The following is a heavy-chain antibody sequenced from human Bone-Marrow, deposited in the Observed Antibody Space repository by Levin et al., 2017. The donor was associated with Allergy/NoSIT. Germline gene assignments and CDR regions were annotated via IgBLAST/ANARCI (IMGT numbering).Heavy chain of an antibody. V-gene: IGHV3-23*01. Sequence: ASVKVSCATSGFTFSKFAMSWVRQAPGKGLEWVSGISASGGTTYYAESVKGRFTVSRDNSKNTLFLQMNSLSAEDTAVYFCARRVPTTAWLQLDYHYGMDVWGQGTRVSVSS. CDR1: GFTFSKFA. CDR3: ARRVPTTAWLQLDYHYGMDV. J-gene: IGHJ6*02. CDR2: ISASGGTT. D-gene: IGHD5-24*01.